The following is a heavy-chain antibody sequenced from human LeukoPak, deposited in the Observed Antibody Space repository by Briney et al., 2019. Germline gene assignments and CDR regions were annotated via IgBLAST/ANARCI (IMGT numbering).Heavy chain of an antibody. CDR2: ISAYNGKT. CDR1: GYNFISYA. J-gene: IGHJ4*02. Sequence: ASVKVSCKTSGYNFISYASNWVRQAPGHGLEWVGWISAYNGKTKYAQNFQGRVTMTTDSSTSTAYLDLRSLRSDDTAVYYCARDRDYYDNSGAQRDYWGQGTLVTVSS. CDR3: ARDRDYYDNSGAQRDY. D-gene: IGHD3-22*01. V-gene: IGHV1-18*01.